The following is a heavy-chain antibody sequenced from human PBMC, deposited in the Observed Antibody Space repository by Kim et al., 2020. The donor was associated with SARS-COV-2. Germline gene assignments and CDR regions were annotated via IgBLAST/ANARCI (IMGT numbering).Heavy chain of an antibody. J-gene: IGHJ4*02. V-gene: IGHV3-23*01. D-gene: IGHD6-13*01. CDR3: AKSDWQQLVHPL. Sequence: YADPVKGRFTISRDNSKNTLYLQMNSLRAEDTAVYYCAKSDWQQLVHPLWGQGTLVTVSS.